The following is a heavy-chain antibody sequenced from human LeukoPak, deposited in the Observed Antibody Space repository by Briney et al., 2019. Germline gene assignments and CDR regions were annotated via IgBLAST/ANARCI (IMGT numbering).Heavy chain of an antibody. CDR1: GFTFSSYS. Sequence: GGSLRLSCAASGFTFSSYSMNWVRQAPGKGLEWVSYISSSSTIYYADSVKGRFTISRDNAKNSLYLQMNSLRAEDTAVYYCAREGYDILTGQRAFDIWGQGTMVTVSS. CDR3: AREGYDILTGQRAFDI. D-gene: IGHD3-9*01. CDR2: ISSSSTI. J-gene: IGHJ3*02. V-gene: IGHV3-48*04.